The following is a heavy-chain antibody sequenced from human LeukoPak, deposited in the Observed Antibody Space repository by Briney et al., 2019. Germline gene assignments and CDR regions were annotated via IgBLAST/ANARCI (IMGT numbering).Heavy chain of an antibody. CDR1: GFTFSSYG. CDR3: ARGTSSGWYENWFDP. Sequence: QPGRSLRLSCAASGFTFSSYGMHWVRQAPGKGLEWVAVIWYDGSNKYYADSVKGRFTISRDNSKNTLYLQMNSLRAEDTAVYYCARGTSSGWYENWFDPWGQGTLVTVSS. D-gene: IGHD6-19*01. CDR2: IWYDGSNK. J-gene: IGHJ5*02. V-gene: IGHV3-33*01.